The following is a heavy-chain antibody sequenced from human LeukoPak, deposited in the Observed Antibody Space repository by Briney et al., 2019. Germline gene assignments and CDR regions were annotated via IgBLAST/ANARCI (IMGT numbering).Heavy chain of an antibody. CDR2: IYSGGST. D-gene: IGHD3-10*01. Sequence: GGSLRFSCAASGFTVSSNYMSWVRQAPGKGLEWVSVIYSGGSTYYADSVKGRFTISRDNSKNTLYLQMNSLRAEDTAVYYCARDYNGDYGYFDLWGRGTLVTVSS. V-gene: IGHV3-66*02. CDR1: GFTVSSNY. CDR3: ARDYNGDYGYFDL. J-gene: IGHJ2*01.